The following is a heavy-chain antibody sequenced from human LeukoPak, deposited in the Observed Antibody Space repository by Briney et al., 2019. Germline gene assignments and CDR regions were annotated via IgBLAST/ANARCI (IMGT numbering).Heavy chain of an antibody. D-gene: IGHD6-19*01. CDR3: ARGRAVAVDYFDY. V-gene: IGHV1-8*01. CDR1: GYTFTSYD. Sequence: ASVKVSCKASGYTFTSYDINWVRQATGQGLEWMGWMNPNSGNTGCAQKFQGRVTMTRNTSISTAYMELSSLRSEDTAVYYCARGRAVAVDYFDYWGQGTLVTVSS. J-gene: IGHJ4*02. CDR2: MNPNSGNT.